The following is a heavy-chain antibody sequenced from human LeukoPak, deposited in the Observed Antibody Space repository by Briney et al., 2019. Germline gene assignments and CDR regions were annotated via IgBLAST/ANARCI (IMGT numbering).Heavy chain of an antibody. V-gene: IGHV3-66*01. CDR2: IYSGGST. CDR3: ATRDRGTTTVTTAGAFDI. J-gene: IGHJ3*02. D-gene: IGHD4-17*01. Sequence: GGSLRLSCAASGFTVSSNYMSWVRQAPGKGLEGVSVIYSGGSTYYADSVKGRFTISRDNSKNTLYLQMNSLRAEDTAVYYCATRDRGTTTVTTAGAFDIWGQGTMVTVSS. CDR1: GFTVSSNY.